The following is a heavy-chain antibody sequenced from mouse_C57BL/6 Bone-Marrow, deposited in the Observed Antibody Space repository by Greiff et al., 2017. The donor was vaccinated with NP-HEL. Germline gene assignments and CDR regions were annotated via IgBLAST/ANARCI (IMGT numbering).Heavy chain of an antibody. CDR3: ARNGITTVSYAMDY. CDR1: GYAFTNYL. CDR2: INPGSGGT. D-gene: IGHD1-1*01. J-gene: IGHJ4*01. Sequence: VQLQQSGAELVRPGTSVKVSCKASGYAFTNYLIEWVKQRPGQGLEWIGVINPGSGGTNYNEKFKGKATLTADKSSSTAYMQLSSLTSEDSAVYFCARNGITTVSYAMDYWGQGTSVTVSS. V-gene: IGHV1-54*01.